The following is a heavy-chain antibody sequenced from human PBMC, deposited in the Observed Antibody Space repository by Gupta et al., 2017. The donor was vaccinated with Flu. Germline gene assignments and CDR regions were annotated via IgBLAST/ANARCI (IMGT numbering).Heavy chain of an antibody. Sequence: QLQLLESGGGVVQPGRSLTLSCAASGFPFSTYGMHWVRQAPGKGLEWAAAIPDDGRDKSYGDSVKGRFTISRDNSKDTLSLHMSSLRADDTAVYYCAKEGYNWNRKSDPHFDRGGQGTMVTVSS. CDR3: AKEGYNWNRKSDPHFDR. J-gene: IGHJ4*02. D-gene: IGHD1-20*01. CDR2: IPDDGRDK. CDR1: GFPFSTYG. V-gene: IGHV3-30*18.